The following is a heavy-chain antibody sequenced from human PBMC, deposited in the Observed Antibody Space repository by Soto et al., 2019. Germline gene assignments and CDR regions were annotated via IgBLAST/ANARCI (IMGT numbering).Heavy chain of an antibody. D-gene: IGHD3-10*01. CDR1: GGSVSSGSYY. Sequence: SETLCLTCTVSGGSVSSGSYYWSWIRQPPGKGLEWIGYIYYSGSTNYNPSLKSRVTISVDTSKNQFSLKLSSVTAADTAVYYCARAAPVLLWFGDQPGNYYYYRMDVWGQGTTVTVSS. CDR3: ARAAPVLLWFGDQPGNYYYYRMDV. V-gene: IGHV4-61*01. J-gene: IGHJ6*02. CDR2: IYYSGST.